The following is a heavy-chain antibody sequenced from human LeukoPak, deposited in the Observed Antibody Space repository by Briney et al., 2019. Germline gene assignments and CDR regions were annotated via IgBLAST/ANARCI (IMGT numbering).Heavy chain of an antibody. Sequence: GGSXRLSCAASGFTFSSYAMHWVRQAPGKGVEWVAVISYDGSNKYYADSVKGRFTISRDNSKNTLYLQMNSLRAEDTAVYYCARDREMATITGPYFDYWGQGTLVTVSS. D-gene: IGHD5-24*01. CDR1: GFTFSSYA. V-gene: IGHV3-30-3*01. CDR2: ISYDGSNK. CDR3: ARDREMATITGPYFDY. J-gene: IGHJ4*02.